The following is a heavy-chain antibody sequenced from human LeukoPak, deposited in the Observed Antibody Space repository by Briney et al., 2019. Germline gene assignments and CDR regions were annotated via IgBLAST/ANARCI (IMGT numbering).Heavy chain of an antibody. V-gene: IGHV3-53*01. CDR3: ARAYYDTSGYHDAFDI. D-gene: IGHD3-22*01. CDR1: GFTVSSNY. Sequence: GGSLRLSCAASGFTVSSNYMSWVRQAPGKGLEWVSLIYSGGNTHYADSVKGRFTISRDNSKNTLYLQMNSLRAEDTAVYYCARAYYDTSGYHDAFDIWGQGTMVTVSS. CDR2: IYSGGNT. J-gene: IGHJ3*02.